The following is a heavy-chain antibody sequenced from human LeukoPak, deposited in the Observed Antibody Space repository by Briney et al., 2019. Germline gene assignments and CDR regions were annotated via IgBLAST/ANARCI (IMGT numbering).Heavy chain of an antibody. D-gene: IGHD6-13*01. CDR2: IYYSGST. V-gene: IGHV4-30-4*08. Sequence: PSETLSLTCTVSGGSISSGDYYWSWIRQPPGKGLEWIGYIYYSGSTYYNPSLKSRVTISVDTPKNQFSLKLSSVTAADTAVYYCAGGAAAAGTDWFDPWGQGTLVTVSS. J-gene: IGHJ5*02. CDR1: GGSISSGDYY. CDR3: AGGAAAAGTDWFDP.